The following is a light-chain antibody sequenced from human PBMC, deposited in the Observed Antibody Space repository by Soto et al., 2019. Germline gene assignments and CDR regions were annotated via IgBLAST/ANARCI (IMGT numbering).Light chain of an antibody. CDR3: QQYDNWPPLT. J-gene: IGKJ4*01. V-gene: IGKV3-15*01. CDR1: QSVSSN. CDR2: GAS. Sequence: EMVMTQSPDNLSVSPGERVTLSCRASQSVSSNLAWYQQKPGQAPRLLIYGASTRATGIPARFSGSGSGTDFTLTISSLLSEDFAVYYCQQYDNWPPLTFGGGTKVEIK.